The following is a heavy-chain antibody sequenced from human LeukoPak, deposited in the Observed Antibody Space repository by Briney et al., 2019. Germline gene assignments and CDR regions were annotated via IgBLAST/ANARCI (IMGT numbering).Heavy chain of an antibody. CDR3: TKGSAWYFDY. CDR2: ILYDGSNK. D-gene: IGHD6-19*01. CDR1: GFTFSNYG. V-gene: IGHV3-30*02. Sequence: PGGSLRLSCAASGFTFSNYGMHWVRQAPGKGLEWVAFILYDGSNKYYADSVKGRFTISRDNSKNTLYLQLNSLRAEDTALYYCTKGSAWYFDYCGQGTLVTVSS. J-gene: IGHJ4*02.